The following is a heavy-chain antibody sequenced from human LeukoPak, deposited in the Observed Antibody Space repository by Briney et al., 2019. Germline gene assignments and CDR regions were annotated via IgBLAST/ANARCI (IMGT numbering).Heavy chain of an antibody. J-gene: IGHJ4*02. D-gene: IGHD6-6*01. CDR2: INTNTGNP. V-gene: IGHV7-4-1*02. CDR3: ARKQVEPDRYFDF. Sequence: GASVKVSCKASGYIFTTYSLNWVRQAPGQGLEWMGWINTNTGNPTYAQGFTGRFVFSLDISVSTTFLQISSLEAEDTAVYYCARKQVEPDRYFDFWAQGTLVTVSS. CDR1: GYIFTTYS.